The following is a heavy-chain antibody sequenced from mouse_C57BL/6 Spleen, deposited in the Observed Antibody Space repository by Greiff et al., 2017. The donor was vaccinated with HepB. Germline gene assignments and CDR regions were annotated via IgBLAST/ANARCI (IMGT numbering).Heavy chain of an antibody. D-gene: IGHD1-1*01. V-gene: IGHV1-26*01. J-gene: IGHJ3*01. Sequence: VQLKDSGPELVKPGASVKISCKASGYTFTDYYMNWVKQSHGKSLEWIGDINPNNGGTSYNQKFKGKATLTVDKSSSTAYMELRSLTSEDSAVYYCARSDYGSSSWFAYWGQGTLVTVSA. CDR3: ARSDYGSSSWFAY. CDR2: INPNNGGT. CDR1: GYTFTDYY.